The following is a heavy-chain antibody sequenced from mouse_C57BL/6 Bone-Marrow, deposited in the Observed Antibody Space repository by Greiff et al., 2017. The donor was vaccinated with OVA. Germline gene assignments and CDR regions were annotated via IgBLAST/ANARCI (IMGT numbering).Heavy chain of an antibody. CDR1: GFTFSSYA. CDR2: ISDGGSYT. Sequence: EVNVVESGGGLVKPGGSLKLSCAASGFTFSSYAMSWVRQTPEKRLEWVATISDGGSYTYYPDNVKGRFTISRDNAKNNLYLQMSHLKSEDTAMYYCARDYYDYDGRGSYFDYWGQGTTLTVSS. CDR3: ARDYYDYDGRGSYFDY. D-gene: IGHD2-4*01. V-gene: IGHV5-4*01. J-gene: IGHJ2*01.